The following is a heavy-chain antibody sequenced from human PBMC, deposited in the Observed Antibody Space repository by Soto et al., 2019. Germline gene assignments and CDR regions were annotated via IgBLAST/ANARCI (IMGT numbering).Heavy chain of an antibody. CDR3: ARERSNPPYNWFDP. CDR2: ISASNGNR. Sequence: QVQLVQSGAEVKKPGASVQVSCKASGYTFTSYGVSWVRQAPGQGLEWMGWISASNGNRKYVQKFKGRVTMTTDTSTSTAYMEVRSLRSDDTAIYYCARERSNPPYNWFDPWGQGTLVTVSS. D-gene: IGHD4-17*01. CDR1: GYTFTSYG. V-gene: IGHV1-18*01. J-gene: IGHJ5*02.